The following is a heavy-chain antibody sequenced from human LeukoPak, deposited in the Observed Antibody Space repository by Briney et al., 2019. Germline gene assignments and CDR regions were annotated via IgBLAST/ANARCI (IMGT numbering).Heavy chain of an antibody. V-gene: IGHV4-34*01. CDR3: ARGPFIVVPRAFDP. D-gene: IGHD3-22*01. Sequence: PSETLSLTCAVYGGSFSGYYWSWIRQPPGKGLEWIGEINHSGSTNYNPSLKSRVTISVDTSKNQFSLKLSSVTAADTAVYYCARGPFIVVPRAFDPWGQGTLVTVSS. CDR1: GGSFSGYY. J-gene: IGHJ5*02. CDR2: INHSGST.